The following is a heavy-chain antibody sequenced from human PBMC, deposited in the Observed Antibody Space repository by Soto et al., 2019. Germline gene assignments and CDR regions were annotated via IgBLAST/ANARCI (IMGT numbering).Heavy chain of an antibody. CDR2: ISSSSSTI. Sequence: GGSLRLSCAASGFTFSSYSMNWVRQAPGKGLEWVSYISSSSSTIYYADSVKGRFTISRDNAKNSLYLQMNSLRAEDTAVYYCARLVVDYVDPWGQGTLVTVSS. CDR3: ARLVVDYVDP. J-gene: IGHJ5*02. V-gene: IGHV3-48*01. CDR1: GFTFSSYS. D-gene: IGHD2-21*01.